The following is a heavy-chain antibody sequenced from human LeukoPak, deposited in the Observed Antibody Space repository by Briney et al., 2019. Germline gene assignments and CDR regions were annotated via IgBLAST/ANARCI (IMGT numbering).Heavy chain of an antibody. CDR1: GFTFSSYA. V-gene: IGHV3-23*01. J-gene: IGHJ4*02. Sequence: GGSLRLSCAASGFTFSSYAMSWVRQAPGKGLEWVSGISGSGDNTYYADSVRGRFTISRDNSKNTLYVQVNSLGTEDTAAYYRAKGSYYDSSGSFYFDYWGQGTLVTVSS. CDR3: AKGSYYDSSGSFYFDY. D-gene: IGHD3-22*01. CDR2: ISGSGDNT.